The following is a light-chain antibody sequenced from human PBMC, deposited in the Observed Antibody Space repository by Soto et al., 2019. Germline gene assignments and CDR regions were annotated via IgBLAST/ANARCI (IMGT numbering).Light chain of an antibody. Sequence: DIQMTQSPSTLSASVGDRVTITCRASQSVSRWLAWYQQKPGKAPKLLIYKASTLESGVPSRFSGSGSGTEFTLAISSLQPDYSATYSCQQYNDNWTFGQGTKVEIK. CDR3: QQYNDNWT. J-gene: IGKJ1*01. CDR1: QSVSRW. V-gene: IGKV1-5*03. CDR2: KAS.